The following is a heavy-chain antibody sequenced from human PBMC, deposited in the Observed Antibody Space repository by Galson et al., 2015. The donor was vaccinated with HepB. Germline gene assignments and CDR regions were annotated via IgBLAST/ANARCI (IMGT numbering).Heavy chain of an antibody. D-gene: IGHD5-24*01. CDR3: ARGGGWLPRGFGY. J-gene: IGHJ4*02. Sequence: QVQLQESGPGLVKPSETLSLTCAVYGGSFSGYYWSWIRQPPGKGLEWIGEINHSGSTNYNPSLKSRVTISVDTSKNQFSLKLSSVTAADTAVYYCARGGGWLPRGFGYWGQGTLVTVSS. CDR1: GGSFSGYY. V-gene: IGHV4-34*01. CDR2: INHSGST.